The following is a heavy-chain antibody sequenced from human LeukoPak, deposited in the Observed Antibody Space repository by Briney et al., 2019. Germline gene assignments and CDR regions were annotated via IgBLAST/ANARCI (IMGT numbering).Heavy chain of an antibody. J-gene: IGHJ6*03. CDR3: ASGRRSSPKKVRSYMDV. D-gene: IGHD6-13*01. V-gene: IGHV4-34*01. Sequence: KPSETLSLTCAVYGGSFSGYYWSWIRQPPGKGLEWIGEINHSGSTNYNPSLKSRVTISVDTSKNQFSLKLSSVTAADTAVYYCASGRRSSPKKVRSYMDVWGKGTTVTVSS. CDR2: INHSGST. CDR1: GGSFSGYY.